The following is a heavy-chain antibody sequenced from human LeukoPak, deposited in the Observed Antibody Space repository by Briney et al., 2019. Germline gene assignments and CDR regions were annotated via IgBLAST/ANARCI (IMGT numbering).Heavy chain of an antibody. CDR3: ARRYFDY. J-gene: IGHJ4*02. Sequence: QPGGSLRLSCAASGFTLSSYWMSWVRQAPGKGLEWVANIRQDGSEKYYVDSVKGRFTISRDNAKNSLYLQMNSLRAEDTAVYYCARRYFDYWGQGTLVTVSS. CDR1: GFTLSSYW. V-gene: IGHV3-7*01. CDR2: IRQDGSEK.